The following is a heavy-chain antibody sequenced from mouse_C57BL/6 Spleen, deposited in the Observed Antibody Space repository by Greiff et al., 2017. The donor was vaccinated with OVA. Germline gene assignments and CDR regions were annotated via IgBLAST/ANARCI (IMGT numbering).Heavy chain of an antibody. V-gene: IGHV1-52*01. CDR1: GYTFTSYW. Sequence: VQLQQPGAELVRPGSSVKLSCKASGYTFTSYWLHWVKQRPIQGLEWIGNIDPSDSETHYNQKFKDKGTLTVDKSSSTSYMQLSSLTSEDSAVYYCALTGRGFDYWGQGTTLTVSS. CDR3: ALTGRGFDY. CDR2: IDPSDSET. D-gene: IGHD4-1*01. J-gene: IGHJ2*01.